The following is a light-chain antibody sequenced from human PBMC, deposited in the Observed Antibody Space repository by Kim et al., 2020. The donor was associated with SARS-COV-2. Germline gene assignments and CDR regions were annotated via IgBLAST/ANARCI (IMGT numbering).Light chain of an antibody. CDR2: GAS. V-gene: IGKV3-20*01. Sequence: EIVLAQSPGTLSLSPGERATLSCRTSESVSSSYLVWYQQKPGQAPRLLIYGASSRATGIPDRFSGSGSGTDFTLTISRLEPEDFAVYYCQQYGRSPPVTFGQGTKVDIK. J-gene: IGKJ1*01. CDR3: QQYGRSPPVT. CDR1: ESVSSSY.